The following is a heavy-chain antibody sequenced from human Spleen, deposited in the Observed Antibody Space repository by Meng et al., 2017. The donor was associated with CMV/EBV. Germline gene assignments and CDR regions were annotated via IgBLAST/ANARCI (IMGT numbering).Heavy chain of an antibody. J-gene: IGHJ4*02. CDR3: AKARRSTMIRGVTDY. D-gene: IGHD3-10*01. CDR1: GFTFDDYT. V-gene: IGHV3-43*01. CDR2: ISWDGRST. Sequence: GGSLRLSCAASGFTFDDYTMHWVRQAPGKGLEWVALISWDGRSTYYADSVKGRFTISRDNSKNSLYLQMNSLRTEDTALYYCAKARRSTMIRGVTDYWGQGTLVTVSS.